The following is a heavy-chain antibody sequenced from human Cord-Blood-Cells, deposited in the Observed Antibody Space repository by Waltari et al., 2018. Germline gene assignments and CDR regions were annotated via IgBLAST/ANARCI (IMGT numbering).Heavy chain of an antibody. D-gene: IGHD3-10*01. J-gene: IGHJ3*02. Sequence: QVQLVQSGAEVKKPGSSVKVSCKASGGTFSSYAISWVRQAPGQGLEWMGGLIPILGIANYAQKVQGRVTITADKSTSTAYMELSSLRSEDTAVYYCAAYYGSGSYWAFDIWGQGTMVTVSS. CDR3: AAYYGSGSYWAFDI. CDR1: GGTFSSYA. CDR2: LIPILGIA. V-gene: IGHV1-69*10.